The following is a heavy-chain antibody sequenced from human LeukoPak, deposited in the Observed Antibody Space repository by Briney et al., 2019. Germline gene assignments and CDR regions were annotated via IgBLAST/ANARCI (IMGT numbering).Heavy chain of an antibody. D-gene: IGHD6-19*01. CDR1: GGFISRQY. J-gene: IGHJ4*02. CDR2: IDYSGST. CDR3: ARGYSSGWYYFDY. V-gene: IGHV4-59*11. Sequence: SETLSLICTVSGGFISRQYLNWLRQPTGKGLEWVGYIDYSGSTDYNPSLKSRVTFSVDTSKNQFSLKLSSVTAADTAVYYCARGYSSGWYYFDYWGQGILVTVSS.